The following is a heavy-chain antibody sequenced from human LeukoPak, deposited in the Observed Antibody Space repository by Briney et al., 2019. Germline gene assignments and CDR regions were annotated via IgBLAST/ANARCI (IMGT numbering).Heavy chain of an antibody. V-gene: IGHV1-8*03. CDR3: ARGQGPYDSSGDDAFDI. CDR2: MNPNSGNT. D-gene: IGHD3-22*01. Sequence: ASVKVSCKASGYTFTSYDINWVRQATGQGLEWMGWMNPNSGNTGHAQKFQGRVTITRNTSISTAYMELSSLRSEDTAVYYCARGQGPYDSSGDDAFDIWGQGTMVTVSS. CDR1: GYTFTSYD. J-gene: IGHJ3*02.